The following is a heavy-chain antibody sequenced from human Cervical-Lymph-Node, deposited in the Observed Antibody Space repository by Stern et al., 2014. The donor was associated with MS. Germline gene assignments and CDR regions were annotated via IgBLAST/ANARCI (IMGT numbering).Heavy chain of an antibody. D-gene: IGHD3-3*01. CDR1: GFTFSTYI. V-gene: IGHV3-48*02. J-gene: IGHJ4*02. Sequence: EVQLVESGGGLVQPGGSLRLSCAASGFTFSTYIMNWVRQAPGKGLEWVSYIDSGSRTIYYADSVKGRFTISRDNDKNSLYLQMNSLRDEDTAVYYCVRGRSWRFDYWGQGTLVTVSS. CDR3: VRGRSWRFDY. CDR2: IDSGSRTI.